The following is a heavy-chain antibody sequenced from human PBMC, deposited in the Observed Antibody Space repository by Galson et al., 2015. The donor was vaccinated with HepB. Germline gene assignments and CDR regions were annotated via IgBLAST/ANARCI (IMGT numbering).Heavy chain of an antibody. Sequence: SLRLSCAASGFTFSGSAIHWVRQASGKGLEWVGRIRSKADSDATAYAASVKGRFTISRDDSKNTAYLQMNSLKIEDTAVYYCTRLRPCDGSCYTAFNIWGQGTMVTVSS. D-gene: IGHD2-15*01. CDR3: TRLRPCDGSCYTAFNI. J-gene: IGHJ3*02. CDR2: IRSKADSDAT. CDR1: GFTFSGSA. V-gene: IGHV3-73*01.